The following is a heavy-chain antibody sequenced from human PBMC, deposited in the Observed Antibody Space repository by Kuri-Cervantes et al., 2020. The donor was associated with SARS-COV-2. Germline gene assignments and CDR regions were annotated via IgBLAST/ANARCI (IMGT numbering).Heavy chain of an antibody. D-gene: IGHD2-2*01. CDR3: AKGRRGLEGDIVVVPASD. CDR1: GFTFSSYA. J-gene: IGHJ4*02. CDR2: ISYDGSNK. Sequence: GGSLRLSCAASGFTFSSYAMHWVRQAPGKGLEWVAVISYDGSNKYYADSVKGRFTISRDNSKNTLYLQMNSLRAEDTAVYYCAKGRRGLEGDIVVVPASDWGQGPLVTVSS. V-gene: IGHV3-30-3*01.